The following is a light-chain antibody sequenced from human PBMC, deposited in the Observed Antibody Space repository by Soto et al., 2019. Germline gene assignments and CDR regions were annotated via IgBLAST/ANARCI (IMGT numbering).Light chain of an antibody. Sequence: DIQLTQSPSSLSASVGDRFTMTFRASETISTFLNWYQHKPGKAPKLLISAASRLQSGVPPRFSGSGSGTDSILTINSLRPEDFASYYCQQSYSSSPITFGPGTRLEIK. J-gene: IGKJ5*01. CDR1: ETISTF. CDR2: AAS. CDR3: QQSYSSSPIT. V-gene: IGKV1-39*01.